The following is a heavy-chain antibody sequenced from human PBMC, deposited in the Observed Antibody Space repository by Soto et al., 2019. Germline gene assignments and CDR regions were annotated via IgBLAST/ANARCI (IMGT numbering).Heavy chain of an antibody. Sequence: SETLSLTCAVYGGSFSGYYWSWIRQPPGKGLEWIGEINHSGSTNYNPSLKSRVTISVDTSKNQFSLKLSSVTAADTAVYYCARGSYCSSTSCYGYYYYYMDVWGKGTTVT. CDR1: GGSFSGYY. CDR3: ARGSYCSSTSCYGYYYYYMDV. CDR2: INHSGST. D-gene: IGHD2-2*01. J-gene: IGHJ6*03. V-gene: IGHV4-34*01.